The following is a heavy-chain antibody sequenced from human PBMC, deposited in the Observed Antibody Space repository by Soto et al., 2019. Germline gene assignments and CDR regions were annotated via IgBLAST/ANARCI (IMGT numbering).Heavy chain of an antibody. V-gene: IGHV1-69*01. CDR1: GGTFSSYA. CDR2: IIPIFGTA. CDR3: AREGPPLYCGGECYQYYGMDV. J-gene: IGHJ6*02. D-gene: IGHD2-21*01. Sequence: QVQLVQSGAEVKKPGSSVKVSCKASGGTFSSYAISWVRQAPGQGLEWLGGIIPIFGTANYAQKFQGRVTITADESTSTAYMELSSLRSEDTAVYYCAREGPPLYCGGECYQYYGMDVWGQGTTVTVSS.